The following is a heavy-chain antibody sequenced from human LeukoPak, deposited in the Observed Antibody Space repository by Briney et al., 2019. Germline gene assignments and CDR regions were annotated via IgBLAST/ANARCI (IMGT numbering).Heavy chain of an antibody. Sequence: SETLSLICAVSGDSFSTFYWSWIRQSPGKGLEWIGDINHNGNTNYNPSLKSRVTISVGTSRNLFSLRLTSVTAADTAVYYCATMSVSAMFYLHYWGQGALVTVSS. D-gene: IGHD2-8*01. CDR1: GDSFSTFY. CDR3: ATMSVSAMFYLHY. CDR2: INHNGNT. J-gene: IGHJ4*02. V-gene: IGHV4-34*01.